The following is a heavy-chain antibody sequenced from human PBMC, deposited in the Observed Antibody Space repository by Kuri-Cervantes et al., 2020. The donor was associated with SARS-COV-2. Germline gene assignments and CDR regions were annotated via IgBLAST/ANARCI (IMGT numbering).Heavy chain of an antibody. CDR3: ARPGYCSSTSCYNNWFDP. CDR2: IYYSGST. CDR1: GGSISSYY. Sequence: SETLSLTCTVSGGSISSYYWSWIRQPPGKGLEWIGYIYYSGSTNYDPSLRSRVTTSVDTSRNQFSLKLSSVTAADTAVYYCARPGYCSSTSCYNNWFDPWGQGTLVTVSS. V-gene: IGHV4-59*12. D-gene: IGHD2-2*02. J-gene: IGHJ5*02.